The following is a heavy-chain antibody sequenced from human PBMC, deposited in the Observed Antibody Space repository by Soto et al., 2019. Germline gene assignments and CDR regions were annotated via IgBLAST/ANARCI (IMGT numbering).Heavy chain of an antibody. CDR3: ARGTRGAHFNWFDP. J-gene: IGHJ5*02. CDR2: INAGNGNA. Sequence: ASVKVSCKASGYTFPSYAMHWVLQAPGQRLEWMGWINAGNGNAKYSQKFQGRVTSTRDTSASTAYMELSSLRSEDTAVYYCARGTRGAHFNWFDPWGQATLVIVSS. D-gene: IGHD3-10*01. CDR1: GYTFPSYA. V-gene: IGHV1-3*01.